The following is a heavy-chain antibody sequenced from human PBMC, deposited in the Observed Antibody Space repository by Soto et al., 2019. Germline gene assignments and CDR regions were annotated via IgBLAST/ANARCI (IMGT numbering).Heavy chain of an antibody. CDR2: ISAYNGNT. V-gene: IGHV1-18*01. D-gene: IGHD2-8*01. J-gene: IGHJ6*02. CDR1: GYTFSSYG. CDR3: ARGGKYCTNGYPPYYYGMDV. Sequence: ASVKVSCKASGYTFSSYGISWVRQAPGQGLEWMGWISAYNGNTNYAQKLQGRVTMTTDTSTSTAYMELRSLRSDDTAVYYCARGGKYCTNGYPPYYYGMDVWGQGTTVTVSS.